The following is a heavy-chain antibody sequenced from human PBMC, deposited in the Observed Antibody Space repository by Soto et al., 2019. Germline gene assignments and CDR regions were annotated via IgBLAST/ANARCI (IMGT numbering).Heavy chain of an antibody. J-gene: IGHJ6*02. V-gene: IGHV1-18*01. CDR2: INTYNGNT. CDR3: AMVDVYVTPSPQDV. Sequence: ASVKVSCKASGYTFTSYGTGWARQAPGQGLEWMGWINTYNGNTNYAQNVQGRVTLTTDASTSTAYMELRSLRSNDTAIYYCAMVDVYVTPSPQDVWGQGTTVTVSS. CDR1: GYTFTSYG. D-gene: IGHD3-16*01.